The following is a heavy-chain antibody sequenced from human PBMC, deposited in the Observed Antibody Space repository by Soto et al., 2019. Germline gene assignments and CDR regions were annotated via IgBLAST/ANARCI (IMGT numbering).Heavy chain of an antibody. V-gene: IGHV3-21*01. Sequence: GGSLRLSCAASGFTFSSYSMNWVRQAPGKGLEWVSSISSSSSYIYYADSVKGRFTISRDNAKNSLYLQMNSLRAEDTAVYYCARDRPPRYGSGSYFDYWGQGTLVPVSS. J-gene: IGHJ4*02. D-gene: IGHD3-10*01. CDR3: ARDRPPRYGSGSYFDY. CDR1: GFTFSSYS. CDR2: ISSSSSYI.